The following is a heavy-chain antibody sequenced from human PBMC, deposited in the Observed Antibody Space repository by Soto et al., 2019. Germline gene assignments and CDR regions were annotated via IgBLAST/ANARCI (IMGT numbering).Heavy chain of an antibody. V-gene: IGHV1-69*12. J-gene: IGHJ4*02. CDR1: GDTFSSYA. Sequence: QVQLVQSGAEVKKPGSSVKVSCKASGDTFSSYAISWVRQAPGQGLEWMGGIIPIFGTANYAQKFQGRVTITADETTSTAYMELSSLRSEDTAVYYCARYDSSGPYFDYWGQGTLVTVSS. D-gene: IGHD3-22*01. CDR2: IIPIFGTA. CDR3: ARYDSSGPYFDY.